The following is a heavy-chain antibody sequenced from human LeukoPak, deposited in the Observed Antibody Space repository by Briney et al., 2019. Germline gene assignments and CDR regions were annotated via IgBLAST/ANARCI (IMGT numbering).Heavy chain of an antibody. CDR1: GYTFTSYA. V-gene: IGHV1-3*01. CDR2: INAGNGNT. CDR3: ARSYDSSGYYYRGYYFDY. D-gene: IGHD3-22*01. Sequence: ASVKVSCKASGYTFTSYAMHWVRQAPGQRLEWMGWINAGNGNTKYSQKFQGRVTITRDTSASTAYMELSSLRSEDTAVYYCARSYDSSGYYYRGYYFDYWGQGTLVTVSS. J-gene: IGHJ4*02.